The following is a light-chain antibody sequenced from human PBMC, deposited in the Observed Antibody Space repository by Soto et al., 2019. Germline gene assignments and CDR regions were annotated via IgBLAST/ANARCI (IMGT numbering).Light chain of an antibody. CDR1: QSLLYSSNNKNY. CDR3: QQRSNWIT. CDR2: WAS. V-gene: IGKV4-1*01. J-gene: IGKJ5*01. Sequence: IVMTQSPDSLAVSLGERATINCKSSQSLLYSSNNKNYLAWYQQKPGQPPKLLIYWASTRASGVPARFSGSGSGTDFTLTISSLQAEDVAVYYCQQRSNWITFGQGTRLEI.